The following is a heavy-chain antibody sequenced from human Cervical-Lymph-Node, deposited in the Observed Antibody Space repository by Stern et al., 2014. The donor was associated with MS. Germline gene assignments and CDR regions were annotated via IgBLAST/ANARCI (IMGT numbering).Heavy chain of an antibody. V-gene: IGHV3-66*02. J-gene: IGHJ4*02. CDR2: IYSGGST. Sequence: EVQLLESGGGLFQPGGSLRLSCAVFGFTVSSHYMSWVRHAPGKGLESVSVIYSGGSTYYADSVKGRFTISRDNSKNTLYLQMNSLRAEDTAVYYCARDRRYCSGVNCYYGADYWGQGTLVTVSS. CDR1: GFTVSSHY. D-gene: IGHD2-15*01. CDR3: ARDRRYCSGVNCYYGADY.